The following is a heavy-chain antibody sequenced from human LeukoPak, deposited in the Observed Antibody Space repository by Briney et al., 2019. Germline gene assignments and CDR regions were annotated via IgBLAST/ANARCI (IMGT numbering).Heavy chain of an antibody. V-gene: IGHV3-7*05. Sequence: GGSLRLSCAAFGFTFTNYWMSWVRQAPGKGLEWVANINEDGSEKYYVDSVKGRFTISRDNAKNSQYLQMNSLRAEDTAVYYCARDTGYNTFDYWGQGTLVTVSP. CDR1: GFTFTNYW. CDR3: ARDTGYNTFDY. CDR2: INEDGSEK. J-gene: IGHJ4*02. D-gene: IGHD5-24*01.